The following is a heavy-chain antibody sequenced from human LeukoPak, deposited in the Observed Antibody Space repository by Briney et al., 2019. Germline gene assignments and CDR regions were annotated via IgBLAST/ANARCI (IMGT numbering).Heavy chain of an antibody. V-gene: IGHV1-69*05. CDR3: ARDLRAVTAVAGTIGYFQH. J-gene: IGHJ1*01. Sequence: SVKVSCKASGGTFSSYAISWVRQAPGQGLEWMGGIIPIFGTANYAQKFQGRVTMTRDTSVSTAYMELSRLRSDDTAVYYCARDLRAVTAVAGTIGYFQHWGQGTLVTVSS. CDR2: IIPIFGTA. CDR1: GGTFSSYA. D-gene: IGHD6-19*01.